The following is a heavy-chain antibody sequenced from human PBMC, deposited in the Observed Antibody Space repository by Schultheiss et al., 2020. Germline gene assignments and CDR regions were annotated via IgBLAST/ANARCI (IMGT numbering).Heavy chain of an antibody. J-gene: IGHJ4*02. CDR2: IGTAGDP. CDR3: ARDTVGYDFDY. CDR1: GFTFSSYD. V-gene: IGHV3-13*05. D-gene: IGHD5-12*01. Sequence: GESLKISCAASGFTFSSYDMHWVRQATGKGLEWVSAIGTAGDPYYPGSVKGRFTISRENAKNSLYLQMNSLRAGDTAVYYCARDTVGYDFDYWGQGTLVTVSS.